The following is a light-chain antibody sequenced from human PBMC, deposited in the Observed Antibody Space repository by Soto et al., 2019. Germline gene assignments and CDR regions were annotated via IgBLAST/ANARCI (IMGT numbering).Light chain of an antibody. CDR1: QSITHF. CDR2: AAS. J-gene: IGKJ4*01. Sequence: DIQMTQSPSSLSASIGDKLTISCRANQSITHFLNWYQKNPGEVPKLLIYAASRLGSGVPSRFSGSGSGTDFALTINSMQPEDFATFYCQQNYTTPRLSFGGGTKVDIK. CDR3: QQNYTTPRLS. V-gene: IGKV1-39*01.